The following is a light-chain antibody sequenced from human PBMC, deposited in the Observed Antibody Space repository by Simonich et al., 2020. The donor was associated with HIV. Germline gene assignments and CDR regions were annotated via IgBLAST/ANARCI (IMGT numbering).Light chain of an antibody. CDR1: QKISTF. J-gene: IGKJ4*01. CDR2: VAS. V-gene: IGKV1-39*01. Sequence: DIQMTQSPSSLSASVGDRVTIPCRASQKISTFLNWYQQKPGKAPKRLISVASSLQRGVPSRFSRSGSGTDFTLTISSLQPEDFATYYCQQSYSSPTFGGGTKVEIK. CDR3: QQSYSSPT.